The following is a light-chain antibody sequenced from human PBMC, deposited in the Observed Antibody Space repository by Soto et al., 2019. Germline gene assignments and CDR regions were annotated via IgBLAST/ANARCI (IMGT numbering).Light chain of an antibody. CDR2: LGS. V-gene: IGKV2-28*01. CDR3: MQGTHPFT. J-gene: IGKJ5*01. CDR1: QSLLHSNGYNY. Sequence: DIVMTQSPLSLPVTTGEPASISCRSTQSLLHSNGYNYLDWYLQKPGQSPQLLIYLGSNRSSGVPDRFSGSGSGTDFTLKISRVEAEDVGVYYCMQGTHPFTFGQGTRLE.